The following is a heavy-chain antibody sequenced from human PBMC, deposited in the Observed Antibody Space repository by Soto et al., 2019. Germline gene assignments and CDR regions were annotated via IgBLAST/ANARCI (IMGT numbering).Heavy chain of an antibody. CDR1: GGSISSGGYY. V-gene: IGHV4-31*03. CDR3: PRVRGNQLLGWFDP. Sequence: QVQLQESGPGLVKPSQTLSLTCTVSGGSISSGGYYWSWIRQHPGKGLEWIGYIYHSGTTYYNPSLKSRVTISVDTSKHHFSLNPTSVPAADTAVSYCPRVRGNQLLGWFDPWGQGTLVTVSS. D-gene: IGHD2-2*01. J-gene: IGHJ5*02. CDR2: IYHSGTT.